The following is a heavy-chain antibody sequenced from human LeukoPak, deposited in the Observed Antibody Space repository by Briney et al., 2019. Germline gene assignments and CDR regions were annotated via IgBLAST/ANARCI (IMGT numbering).Heavy chain of an antibody. CDR2: ISSSSSTI. CDR3: ARVSVHPRLGDQGKGYYYYYYMDV. Sequence: GGSLRLSCAASGFTFSSYSMNWVRQAPGKGLEWVSYISSSSSTIYYADSVKGRFTISRDNAKNSLYLQMNSLRAEDTAVYYRARVSVHPRLGDQGKGYYYYYYMDVWGKGTTVTVSS. CDR1: GFTFSSYS. D-gene: IGHD3-16*01. J-gene: IGHJ6*03. V-gene: IGHV3-48*01.